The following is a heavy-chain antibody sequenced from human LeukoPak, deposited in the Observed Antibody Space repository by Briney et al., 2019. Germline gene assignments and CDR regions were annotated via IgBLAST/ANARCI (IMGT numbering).Heavy chain of an antibody. D-gene: IGHD2-15*01. CDR2: ISYDGSNK. Sequence: PGGSLRLSCAASGFTFSSYGMHWVRQAPGKGLEWVAVISYDGSNKYYADSVKGRFTISRDNSKSTLYLQMNSLRVEDTAVYYCAKDVRGGCSGAICHYWGQGTLVTVSS. CDR3: AKDVRGGCSGAICHY. J-gene: IGHJ4*02. V-gene: IGHV3-30*18. CDR1: GFTFSSYG.